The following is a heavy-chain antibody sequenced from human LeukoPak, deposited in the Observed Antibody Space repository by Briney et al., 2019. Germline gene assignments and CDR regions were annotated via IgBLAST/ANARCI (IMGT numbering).Heavy chain of an antibody. CDR2: INPSGGDA. CDR1: GYTFTSYY. Sequence: ASVKVSCKASGYTFTSYYMHWVRQAPGQGLEWMGIINPSGGDANYAQKFQGRVTVTRDTSTNTVYMELSSLTSQDTAVYYCARDGAPPEWELVYFDYWGQGTLLTVSS. D-gene: IGHD1-26*01. J-gene: IGHJ4*02. V-gene: IGHV1-46*01. CDR3: ARDGAPPEWELVYFDY.